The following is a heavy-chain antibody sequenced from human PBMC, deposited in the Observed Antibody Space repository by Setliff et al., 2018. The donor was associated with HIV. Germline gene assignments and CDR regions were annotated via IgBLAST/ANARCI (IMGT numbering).Heavy chain of an antibody. CDR3: AGLAHPRSXGNKYGASAGTFDY. J-gene: IGHJ4*02. V-gene: IGHV3-23*01. CDR2: LRGSGGST. Sequence: GGSLRLSCAASGFTFXXXXMTWVRQAPGKWLEWVAALRGSGGSTYYADSVKGRFTISRDNSKNPVYLQMNSLRADDTNASFCAGLAHPRSXGNKYGASAGTFDYWGQGTLVTVSS. D-gene: IGHD1-7*01. CDR1: GFTFXXXX.